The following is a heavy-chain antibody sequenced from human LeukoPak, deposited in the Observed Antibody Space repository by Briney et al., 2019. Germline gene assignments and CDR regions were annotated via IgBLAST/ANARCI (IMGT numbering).Heavy chain of an antibody. Sequence: PGGSLRLSCAASGFTFSSYAMSWVRQAPGKGLEWVSAISGSGGSTYYADPVKGRFTISRDNSKNTPYLQMNSLRAEDTAVYYCALMNYYDSSGLDYWGQGTLVTVSS. D-gene: IGHD3-22*01. CDR1: GFTFSSYA. CDR2: ISGSGGST. CDR3: ALMNYYDSSGLDY. J-gene: IGHJ4*02. V-gene: IGHV3-23*01.